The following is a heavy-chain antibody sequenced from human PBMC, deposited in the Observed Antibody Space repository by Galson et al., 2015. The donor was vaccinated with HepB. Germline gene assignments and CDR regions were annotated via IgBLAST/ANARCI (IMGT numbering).Heavy chain of an antibody. CDR1: GFTFSSDC. CDR2: ISTGGDHR. J-gene: IGHJ6*02. CDR3: ATSSCDNIDYCPTKSDYYGMDV. V-gene: IGHV3-23*01. D-gene: IGHD2/OR15-2a*01. Sequence: SLRLSCAASGFTFSSDCMTWVRQTPGKGLEWVSAISTGGDHRYYADSVKGRFTISRDNSKSTLFLHMNSLRLEDTAVYYCATSSCDNIDYCPTKSDYYGMDVWGQGTSVIVSS.